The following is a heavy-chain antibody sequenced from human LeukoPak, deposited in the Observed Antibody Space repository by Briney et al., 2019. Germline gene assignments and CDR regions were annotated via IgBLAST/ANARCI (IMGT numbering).Heavy chain of an antibody. D-gene: IGHD3-3*01. J-gene: IGHJ5*02. CDR3: ARDFGAPVSYYDFWSGYYTQGNWFDP. CDR2: INPDSGGT. V-gene: IGHV1-2*04. Sequence: GASVKVSCKASGYTFTGYYMHWVRQAPGQGLEWMGWINPDSGGTNYAQKFQGWVTMTRDTSISTAYMELSRLRSDDTAVYYCARDFGAPVSYYDFWSGYYTQGNWFDPWGQGTLVTVSS. CDR1: GYTFTGYY.